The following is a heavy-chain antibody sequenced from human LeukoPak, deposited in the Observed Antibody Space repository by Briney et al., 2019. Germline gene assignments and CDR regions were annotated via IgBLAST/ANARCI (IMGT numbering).Heavy chain of an antibody. D-gene: IGHD1-26*01. Sequence: PGGSLTLSCASSGFTFSSYSMNWLRQAPAKGLDWVSSISNSSSYLYYADSVRARFTISRDNAKNSLYLQMNSLRAEDTAVYYCARGLGSLASHDYWGQGTLVTVSS. CDR1: GFTFSSYS. CDR2: ISNSSSYL. J-gene: IGHJ4*02. CDR3: ARGLGSLASHDY. V-gene: IGHV3-21*01.